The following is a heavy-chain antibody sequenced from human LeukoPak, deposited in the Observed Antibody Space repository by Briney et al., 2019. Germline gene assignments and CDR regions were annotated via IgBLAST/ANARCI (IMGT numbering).Heavy chain of an antibody. CDR3: ASEVGDFGSGNS. Sequence: GGSLRLSCAASGFTFSDYYMTWIRQGPGKGLEWVSYISSSGTTIYYADSVKGRFTISRDNAKNSLYLQMNSLRTEDTAVYYCASEVGDFGSGNSWGQGTLVTVSS. D-gene: IGHD3-10*01. V-gene: IGHV3-11*04. CDR2: ISSSGTTI. J-gene: IGHJ5*02. CDR1: GFTFSDYY.